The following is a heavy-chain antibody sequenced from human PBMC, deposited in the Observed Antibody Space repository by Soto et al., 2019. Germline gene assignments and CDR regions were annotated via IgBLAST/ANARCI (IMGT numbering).Heavy chain of an antibody. CDR3: ARAPDTAMVTGYYYYGMDV. V-gene: IGHV1-69*13. D-gene: IGHD5-18*01. CDR2: IIPIFGTA. J-gene: IGHJ6*02. CDR1: GGTFSSYA. Sequence: GASVKVSCKASGGTFSSYAISWVRQAPGQGLEWMGGIIPIFGTANYAQKFQGRVTITADESTSTAYMELSSLRSEDTAVYYCARAPDTAMVTGYYYYGMDVWGQGTTVTVSS.